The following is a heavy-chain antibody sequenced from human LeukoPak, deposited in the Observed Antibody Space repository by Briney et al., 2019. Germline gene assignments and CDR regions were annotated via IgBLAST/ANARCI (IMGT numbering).Heavy chain of an antibody. CDR2: ISSSSSYI. CDR3: ARVGYSGCDRGGFVDY. V-gene: IGHV3-21*01. CDR1: GFTFSSYS. Sequence: GGSLRLSCAASGFTFSSYSVNWVGQAPGKGLEWVPSISSSSSYIYYADSVKGRFTISRDNAKNSLYLQMNSLRAEDTAVYYCARVGYSGCDRGGFVDYWGQGTLVTVSS. J-gene: IGHJ4*02. D-gene: IGHD5-12*01.